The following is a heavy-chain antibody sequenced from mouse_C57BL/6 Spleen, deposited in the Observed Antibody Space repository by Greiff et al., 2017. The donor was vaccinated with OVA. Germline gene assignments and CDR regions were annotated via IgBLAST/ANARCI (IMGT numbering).Heavy chain of an antibody. CDR1: GYAFTSYW. V-gene: IGHV1-80*01. CDR2: IYPGDGDT. D-gene: IGHD1-1*01. Sequence: QVQLQQSGAELVKPGASVKISCKASGYAFTSYWMNWVKQRPGKGLEWIGQIYPGDGDTNYNGKFKGKATLTADKSSSTAYMQLSSLTSEDSAVYFCAREGIYITTVWYCDVWGTGTTVTVSS. CDR3: AREGIYITTVWYCDV. J-gene: IGHJ1*03.